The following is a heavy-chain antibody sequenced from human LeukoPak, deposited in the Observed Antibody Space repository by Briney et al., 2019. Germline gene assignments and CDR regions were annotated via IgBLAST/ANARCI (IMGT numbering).Heavy chain of an antibody. CDR3: ARALGSPLDY. CDR2: INSDGSST. CDR1: GFTLNSHL. D-gene: IGHD1-26*01. J-gene: IGHJ4*02. V-gene: IGHV3-74*01. Sequence: GSLRLSCSTSGFTLNSHLMHLVRQGSGEGLVWVSRINSDGSSTAYADSVKGRFTISRDNAKNTLYLQMNSLRAEDTAVYYCARALGSPLDYWGQGTLVTVSS.